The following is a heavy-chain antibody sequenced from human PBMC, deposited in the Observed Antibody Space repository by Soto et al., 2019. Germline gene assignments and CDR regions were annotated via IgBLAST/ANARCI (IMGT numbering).Heavy chain of an antibody. J-gene: IGHJ4*02. CDR3: ARGGPTYHDY. V-gene: IGHV1-3*01. D-gene: IGHD3-10*01. Sequence: ASVKVSCKASGYTFTTYTMHWVRQAPGQRLEWMGWINAGNGNTKYSQKFQGRVTITRDTSATIAYMELSSLRSEDTAVYYCARGGPTYHDYWGQGTLVTVSS. CDR1: GYTFTTYT. CDR2: INAGNGNT.